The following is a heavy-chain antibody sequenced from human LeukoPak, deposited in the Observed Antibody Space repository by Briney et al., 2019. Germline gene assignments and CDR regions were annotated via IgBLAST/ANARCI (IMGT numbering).Heavy chain of an antibody. V-gene: IGHV3-7*03. D-gene: IGHD6-13*01. CDR3: ARLGSSSWTFDY. Sequence: GRSLRLSCAASGFTFSSYGMHWVRQAPGKGLEWVANIKQDGSEKYYVDSVKGRFTISRDNAKNSLYLQMNSLRAEDTAVYYCARLGSSSWTFDYWGQGTLVTVSS. CDR1: GFTFSSYG. J-gene: IGHJ4*02. CDR2: IKQDGSEK.